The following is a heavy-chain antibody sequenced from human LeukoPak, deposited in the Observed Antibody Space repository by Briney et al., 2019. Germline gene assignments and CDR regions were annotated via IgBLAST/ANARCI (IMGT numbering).Heavy chain of an antibody. CDR1: GGSISSYY. V-gene: IGHV4-59*06. Sequence: SETLSLTCTVSGGSISSYYWSWIRQPAAKGLEGMAYMYYSWSTYYNPSLKSRGTISADTSKNQLSLKLSSVTAADTAVYYCARPYYYDSRIDPWGQGILVTVSS. D-gene: IGHD3-22*01. CDR3: ARPYYYDSRIDP. J-gene: IGHJ5*02. CDR2: MYYSWST.